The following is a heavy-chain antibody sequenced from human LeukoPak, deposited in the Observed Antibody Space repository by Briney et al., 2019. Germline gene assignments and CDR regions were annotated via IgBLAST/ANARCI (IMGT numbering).Heavy chain of an antibody. CDR3: ARAYSSGWYSNWFDP. D-gene: IGHD6-19*01. J-gene: IGHJ5*02. Sequence: GSLRLSCAASGFTFSSYWMSWVRQAPGKGLEWVANIKQDGSEKYYVDSVKGRFTISRDNAKNSLFLQMNSLRAEDTAVYYCARAYSSGWYSNWFDPWGQGTLVTVSS. CDR1: GFTFSSYW. CDR2: IKQDGSEK. V-gene: IGHV3-7*01.